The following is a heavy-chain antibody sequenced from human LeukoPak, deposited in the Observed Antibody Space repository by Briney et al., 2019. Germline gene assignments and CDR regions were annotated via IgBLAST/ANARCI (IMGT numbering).Heavy chain of an antibody. Sequence: SGDSLSLSRAPSGLTFNKYLMTWVRQSPGKGLDWVATIKQDGSEKYYVASVKDRFTISRDNSGISLYLQMDSLRADDTGVYYCARGYGYSFDYWGQGTLGNVS. CDR1: GLTFNKYL. CDR3: ARGYGYSFDY. J-gene: IGHJ4*02. V-gene: IGHV3-7*04. D-gene: IGHD5-18*01. CDR2: IKQDGSEK.